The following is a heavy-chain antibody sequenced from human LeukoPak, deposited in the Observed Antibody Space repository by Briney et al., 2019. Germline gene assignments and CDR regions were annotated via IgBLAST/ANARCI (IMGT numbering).Heavy chain of an antibody. CDR1: GYIFRNYW. D-gene: IGHD2-15*01. V-gene: IGHV5-51*01. Sequence: KDGESLKISCKGYGYIFRNYWIGWVRQMPGKGLGWMGIIFPGDSDTKYSPSFQGQVTISADKSLSTAYLQWTSLRASDTAIYYCARHGLEGCSGGRCYTSFHYYGMDVWGQGTTVTVSS. J-gene: IGHJ6*02. CDR3: ARHGLEGCSGGRCYTSFHYYGMDV. CDR2: IFPGDSDT.